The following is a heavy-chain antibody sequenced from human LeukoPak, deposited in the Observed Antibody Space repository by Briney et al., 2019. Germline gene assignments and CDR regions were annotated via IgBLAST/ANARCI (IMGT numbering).Heavy chain of an antibody. V-gene: IGHV4-30-4*01. CDR2: IYYSGST. J-gene: IGHJ4*02. Sequence: SETLSLTCGVSGGSISSSNYYWSWVRQPPGKGLEWIGYIYYSGSTYYNPSLKSRVIISVDTSKNQFSLKLSSVTAADTAVYYCARAGVVTAYIDYWGQGTLVTVSS. CDR3: ARAGVVTAYIDY. CDR1: GGSISSSNYY. D-gene: IGHD2-21*02.